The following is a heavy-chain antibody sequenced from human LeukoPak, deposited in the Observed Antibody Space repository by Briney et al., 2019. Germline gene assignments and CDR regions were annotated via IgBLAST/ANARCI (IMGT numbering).Heavy chain of an antibody. CDR1: GFTFSSYS. CDR3: ARVFDIPTSYYGMDV. D-gene: IGHD3-10*02. Sequence: GGSLRLSCAASGFTFSSYSMNWVRQAPGKGLEWVSSISSSSSYIYYADSVKGRFTISRDNAKNSLYLQMNSLRAEDTAVYYCARVFDIPTSYYGMDVWGQGTTVTVS. V-gene: IGHV3-21*01. J-gene: IGHJ6*02. CDR2: ISSSSSYI.